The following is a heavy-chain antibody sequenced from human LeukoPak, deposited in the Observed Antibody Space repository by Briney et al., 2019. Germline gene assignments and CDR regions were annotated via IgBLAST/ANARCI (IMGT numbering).Heavy chain of an antibody. D-gene: IGHD3-3*01. Sequence: GSSVKVSCKASGGTFSSYAISWVRQAPGQGLEWIGGIIPIFGTANYAQEFQGRVTITADESTSTAYMELSSLRSEDTAVYYCARDQSRDYDFWSGYYILAWFDPWGQGTLVTVSS. CDR3: ARDQSRDYDFWSGYYILAWFDP. V-gene: IGHV1-69*01. CDR2: IIPIFGTA. CDR1: GGTFSSYA. J-gene: IGHJ5*02.